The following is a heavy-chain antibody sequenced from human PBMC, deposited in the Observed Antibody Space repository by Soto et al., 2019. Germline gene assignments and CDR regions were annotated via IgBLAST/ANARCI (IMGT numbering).Heavy chain of an antibody. D-gene: IGHD2-15*01. CDR1: GYTFTGYY. J-gene: IGHJ6*02. CDR2: INPNSGGT. V-gene: IGHV1-2*04. Sequence: ASVKVSCKASGYTFTGYYMHWVRQASGQGLEWMGWINPNSGGTNYAQKFQGWVTMTRDTSISTAYMELSRLRSDDTAVYYCARDCDLGYCSGGSCHRNYYYGMDVWGQGTTVTVSS. CDR3: ARDCDLGYCSGGSCHRNYYYGMDV.